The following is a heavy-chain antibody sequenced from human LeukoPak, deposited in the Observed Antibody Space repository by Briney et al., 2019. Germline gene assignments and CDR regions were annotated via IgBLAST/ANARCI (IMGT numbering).Heavy chain of an antibody. D-gene: IGHD5-12*01. J-gene: IGHJ4*02. V-gene: IGHV3-53*01. CDR3: ARDPPGAVRGYDSY. CDR1: GFTVSSNY. Sequence: GGSLRLSCAASGFTVSSNYMSWVRQAPGKGLEWVSVIYSGGSTYYADSVKGRFTISKDNSRNTLYLQMNSLRAEDTAVYYCARDPPGAVRGYDSYWGQGTLVTVSS. CDR2: IYSGGST.